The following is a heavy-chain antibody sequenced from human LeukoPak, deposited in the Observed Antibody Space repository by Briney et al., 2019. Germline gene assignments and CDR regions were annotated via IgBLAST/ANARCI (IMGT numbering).Heavy chain of an antibody. CDR1: GFTFSSYA. J-gene: IGHJ4*02. Sequence: GGSLRLSCAASGFTFSSYAMSWVRQAPGKGLEWVSAISGSGGSTYYADSVKGRSTISRDNSKNTLYLQMNSLRAEDTAVYYCAKGGYCSSTSCPPDYWGQGTLVTVSS. V-gene: IGHV3-23*01. D-gene: IGHD2-2*01. CDR2: ISGSGGST. CDR3: AKGGYCSSTSCPPDY.